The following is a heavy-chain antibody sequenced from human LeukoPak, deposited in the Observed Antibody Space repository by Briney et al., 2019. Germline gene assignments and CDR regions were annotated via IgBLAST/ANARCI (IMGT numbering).Heavy chain of an antibody. D-gene: IGHD3-10*01. Sequence: ASVKVSCKASGYTFTSYYMHWVRQAPGQGLEWMGIINPSGGSTSYAQKFQGRVTMTRDMSTSTDYMELSSLRSEDTAVYYCARGSITMVRGVIRFYYYYYYMDVWGKGTTVTVSS. V-gene: IGHV1-46*01. CDR1: GYTFTSYY. J-gene: IGHJ6*03. CDR2: INPSGGST. CDR3: ARGSITMVRGVIRFYYYYYYMDV.